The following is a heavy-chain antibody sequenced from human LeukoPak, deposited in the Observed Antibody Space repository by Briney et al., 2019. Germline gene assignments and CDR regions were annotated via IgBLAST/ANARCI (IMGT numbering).Heavy chain of an antibody. Sequence: GGSLRLSCAVSGITLSNYGMSWVRQAPGKGLEWVAGVSDSGGSTKYADSVKGRFTISRDNPKNTLYLQMNSLRAEDTAVYFCAKRGVVIRVILVGFNKEAYYFDSWGQGALVTVSS. D-gene: IGHD3-22*01. CDR3: AKRGVVIRVILVGFNKEAYYFDS. CDR2: VSDSGGST. CDR1: GITLSNYG. V-gene: IGHV3-23*01. J-gene: IGHJ4*02.